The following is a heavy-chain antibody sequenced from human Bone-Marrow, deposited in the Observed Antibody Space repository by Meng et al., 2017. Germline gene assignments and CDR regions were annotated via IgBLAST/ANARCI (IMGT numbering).Heavy chain of an antibody. CDR2: ISSSGSTI. CDR3: ARVDSSGWYGDFGAFVI. V-gene: IGHV3-48*03. Sequence: LSLTCAASGFTFSSYEMNWVRQAPGKGLEWVSYISSSGSTIYYADSVKGRFTISRDNAKNSLYLQMNSLRAEDTAVYYCARVDSSGWYGDFGAFVIWGQGTMVTVSS. CDR1: GFTFSSYE. D-gene: IGHD6-19*01. J-gene: IGHJ3*02.